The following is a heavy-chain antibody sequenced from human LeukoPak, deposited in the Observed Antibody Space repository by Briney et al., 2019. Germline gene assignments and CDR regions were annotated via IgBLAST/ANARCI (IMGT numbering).Heavy chain of an antibody. CDR2: MKKDGSET. D-gene: IGHD3-10*01. CDR3: GRHRSGSGTYFIDY. V-gene: IGHV3-7*01. Sequence: GGPLRLSCVVSGFTFSSYSMIWVRQAPGKGVQWVANMKKDGSETKYVESVKGRFTISRDNAKNSLYLQMNSLRAEDTAVYYCGRHRSGSGTYFIDYWGQGTLVSVSS. J-gene: IGHJ4*02. CDR1: GFTFSSYS.